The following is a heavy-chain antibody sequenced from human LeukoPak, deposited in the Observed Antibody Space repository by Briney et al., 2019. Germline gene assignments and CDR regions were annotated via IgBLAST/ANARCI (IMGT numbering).Heavy chain of an antibody. D-gene: IGHD3-10*01. CDR1: GYTFTSYA. CDR3: ARTGLYYYGSGSDY. J-gene: IGHJ4*02. CDR2: INPGNGKT. V-gene: IGHV1-3*01. Sequence: ASVKVSRKASGYTFTSYAMHWVRQAPGQRLDWMGWINPGNGKTKYSQKLQGRVTITRDTSANTAYLELSSLRSEDTATYYCARTGLYYYGSGSDYWGQGTLVTVCS.